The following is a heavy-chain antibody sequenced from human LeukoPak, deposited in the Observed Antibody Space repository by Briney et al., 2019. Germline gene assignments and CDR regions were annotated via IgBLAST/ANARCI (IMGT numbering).Heavy chain of an antibody. CDR3: ERGSIAPDY. D-gene: IGHD6-6*01. Sequence: SETLSLTCTVSGDSINNYYWGWIRQPPGKGLEWIGSIHYSGSTYYNPSLKSRVTISVDTSKNHLSLRLRSVTAADTAVYYCERGSIAPDYWGQGILVTVSS. CDR1: GDSINNYY. V-gene: IGHV4-39*02. CDR2: IHYSGST. J-gene: IGHJ4*02.